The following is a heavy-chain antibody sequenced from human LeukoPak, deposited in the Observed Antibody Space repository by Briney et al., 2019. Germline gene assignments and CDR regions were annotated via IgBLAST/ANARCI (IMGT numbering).Heavy chain of an antibody. CDR3: ARGYCSSTSCPHYYYYYGMYV. V-gene: IGHV1-2*04. Sequence: ASVKVSCKASGYTFTGYYMQWVRQAPGQGLEWMGWINPNSGGTNYAQKFQGWVTMTRDTSISTAYMELSRLRSDDTAVYYCARGYCSSTSCPHYYYYYGMYVWGQGTTVTVSS. D-gene: IGHD2-2*01. CDR2: INPNSGGT. CDR1: GYTFTGYY. J-gene: IGHJ6*02.